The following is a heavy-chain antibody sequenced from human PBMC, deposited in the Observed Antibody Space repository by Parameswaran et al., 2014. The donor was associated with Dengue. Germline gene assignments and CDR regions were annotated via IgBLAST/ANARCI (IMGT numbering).Heavy chain of an antibody. D-gene: IGHD6-19*01. Sequence: WIRQPPGKGLEWIGSVSYSESTYYNSSLKSRLSISVDTSNNQVSLKLTFVTAADTALYYCAKTLDSSGCCDTFHIWGHGTMVTVSS. CDR2: VSYSEST. V-gene: IGHV4-39*01. CDR3: AKTLDSSGCCDTFHI. J-gene: IGHJ3*02.